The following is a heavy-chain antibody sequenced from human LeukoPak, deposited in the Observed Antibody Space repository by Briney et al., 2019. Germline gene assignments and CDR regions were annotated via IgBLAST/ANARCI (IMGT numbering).Heavy chain of an antibody. D-gene: IGHD6-13*01. CDR3: ATPETYSSSWYRLDY. J-gene: IGHJ4*02. Sequence: GGSLRLSCAASGFTFSSYAMSWVRQAPGKGLEWVSAISGSGATTYYTDSAKGRFTISRDNSKNTLYLQMNSLRAEDTAVYYCATPETYSSSWYRLDYWGQGTLVTVSS. V-gene: IGHV3-23*01. CDR1: GFTFSSYA. CDR2: ISGSGATT.